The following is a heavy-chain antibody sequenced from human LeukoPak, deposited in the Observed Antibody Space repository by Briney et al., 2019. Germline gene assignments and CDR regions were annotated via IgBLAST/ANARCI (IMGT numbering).Heavy chain of an antibody. V-gene: IGHV1-18*01. Sequence: ASVKASCKASGYTFTSYGISWVRQAPGQGLEWMGWISAYNGNTNYAQKLQGRVTMTTDTSTSTAYMELRSLRSDDTAVYYCARAPLDYYDSSGYYYADSFFDYWGQGTLVTVSS. CDR2: ISAYNGNT. J-gene: IGHJ4*02. CDR3: ARAPLDYYDSSGYYYADSFFDY. D-gene: IGHD3-22*01. CDR1: GYTFTSYG.